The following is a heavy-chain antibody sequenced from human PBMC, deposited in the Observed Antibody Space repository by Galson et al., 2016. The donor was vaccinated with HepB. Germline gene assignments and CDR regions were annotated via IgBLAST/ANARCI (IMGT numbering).Heavy chain of an antibody. J-gene: IGHJ6*02. V-gene: IGHV3-30*18. CDR1: GFTFISYG. D-gene: IGHD3-10*01. CDR3: AKVELNSKQYYYYGMDV. Sequence: SLRLSCAASGFTFISYGMHWVRQAPGKGLQWVALISYDGSKKYYADSVKGRFTISRDNSHNPLYLQMNSVRADDTAVYYCAKVELNSKQYYYYGMDVWGQGTTVTVSS. CDR2: ISYDGSKK.